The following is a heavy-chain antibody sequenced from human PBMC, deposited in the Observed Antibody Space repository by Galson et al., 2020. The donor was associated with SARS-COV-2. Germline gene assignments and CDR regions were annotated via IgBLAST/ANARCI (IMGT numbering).Heavy chain of an antibody. CDR3: AGGMLLWFVEPDWLDA. CDR1: GYTFTGYY. D-gene: IGHD3-10*01. CDR2: INPNSGST. J-gene: IGHJ5*02. Sequence: SVNVSCKASGYTFTGYYMHWVRQPPGQGLEWMGWINPNSGSTNYSQKFQGRVTMTRDTSISTAYMELSRLRSDDTAVYYCAGGMLLWFVEPDWLDAWGQGSLVSVS. V-gene: IGHV1-2*02.